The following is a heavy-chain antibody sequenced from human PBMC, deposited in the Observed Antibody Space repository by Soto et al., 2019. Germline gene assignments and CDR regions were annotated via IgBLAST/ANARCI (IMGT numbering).Heavy chain of an antibody. CDR3: AKQQLEGDAFDI. V-gene: IGHV3-23*01. J-gene: IGHJ3*02. CDR2: ISGSGGST. Sequence: GGFLRLSCAASGFTFSSYAMSWVRQAPGKGLEWVSAISGSGGSTYYADSVKGRFTISRDNSKNTLYLQMNSLRAEDTAVYYCAKQQLEGDAFDIWGQGTMVTVSS. CDR1: GFTFSSYA. D-gene: IGHD6-13*01.